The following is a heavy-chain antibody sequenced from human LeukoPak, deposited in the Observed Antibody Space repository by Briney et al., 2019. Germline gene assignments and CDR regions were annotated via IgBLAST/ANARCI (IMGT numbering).Heavy chain of an antibody. J-gene: IGHJ4*02. CDR3: ARDLSYYDSSGFPFDY. D-gene: IGHD3-22*01. CDR2: IYYSGST. Sequence: SETLSLTCTVSGGSTSSSSYYWGWIRQPPGKGLEWIGSIYYSGSTYYNPSLKSRVTISVDTSKNQFSLKLSSVTAEDTAVYYCARDLSYYDSSGFPFDYWGQGTLVTVSS. CDR1: GGSTSSSSYY. V-gene: IGHV4-39*07.